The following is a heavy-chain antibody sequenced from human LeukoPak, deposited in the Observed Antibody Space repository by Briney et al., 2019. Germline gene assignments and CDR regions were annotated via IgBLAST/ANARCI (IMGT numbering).Heavy chain of an antibody. CDR3: ARDLRPPYGSGSYDDGDY. CDR1: GYTFTSYY. Sequence: ASVKVSCKASGYTFTSYYMHWVRQAPGQGLEWMGRINPSGGSTSYAQKFQGRVTMTRDTSTSTVYMELSSLRSEDTAVYYCARDLRPPYGSGSYDDGDYWGQGTLVTVSS. D-gene: IGHD3-10*01. CDR2: INPSGGST. V-gene: IGHV1-46*01. J-gene: IGHJ4*02.